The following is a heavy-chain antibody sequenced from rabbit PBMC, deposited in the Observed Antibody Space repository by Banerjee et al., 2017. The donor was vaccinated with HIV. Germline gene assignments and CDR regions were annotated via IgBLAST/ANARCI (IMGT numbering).Heavy chain of an antibody. V-gene: IGHV1S45*01. D-gene: IGHD6-1*01. CDR2: INIGYGIT. CDR3: ARADNSGGYAYRAFDP. CDR1: GFTISSSYV. Sequence: QEQLEESGGGLVKPEGSLTLTCKASGFTISSSYVMCWVRQAPGKGLEWIGCINIGYGITYYASWAKGRFTISKTSSTTVTLQMTSLTAADTATYFCARADNSGGYAYRAFDPWGQGTLVTVS. J-gene: IGHJ2*01.